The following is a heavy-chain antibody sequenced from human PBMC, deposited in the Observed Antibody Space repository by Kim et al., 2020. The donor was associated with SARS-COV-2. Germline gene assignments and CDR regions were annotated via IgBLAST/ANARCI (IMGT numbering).Heavy chain of an antibody. CDR3: ARGPVGLWFGELYDWYLDL. CDR1: GYTFTSYD. Sequence: ASVKVSCKASGYTFTSYDINWVRQATGQGLEWMGWMNPNSGNTGYAQKFQGRVTMTGNTSISTAYMELSSLRSEDTAVYYCARGPVGLWFGELYDWYLDLWGRGTLVTVSS. CDR2: MNPNSGNT. D-gene: IGHD3-10*01. J-gene: IGHJ2*01. V-gene: IGHV1-8*01.